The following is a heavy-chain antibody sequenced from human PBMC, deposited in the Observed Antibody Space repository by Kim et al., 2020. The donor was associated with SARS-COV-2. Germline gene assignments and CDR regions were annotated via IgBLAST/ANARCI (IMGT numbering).Heavy chain of an antibody. CDR3: ARARGGTLLLGYYYYGMDG. V-gene: IGHV4-34*01. CDR2: INHSGST. Sequence: SETLSLTCAVYGVSFSGYYWSWIRQPPGKGLEWIGAINHSGSTNYNRSLKSRVTISVDTSKNQFSLKLSSVTATATAVYYWARARGGTLLLGYYYYGMDGWGQGTTVTVSS. D-gene: IGHD3-10*01. CDR1: GVSFSGYY. J-gene: IGHJ6*02.